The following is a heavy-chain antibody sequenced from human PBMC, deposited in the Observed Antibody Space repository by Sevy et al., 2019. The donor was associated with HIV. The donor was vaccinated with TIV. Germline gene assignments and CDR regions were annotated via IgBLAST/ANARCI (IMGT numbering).Heavy chain of an antibody. Sequence: GGSLRLSCAASGFSLTYSWMNWVRQAPGKGLEWLGRIKSKADGETTDYAAPVKGRFTISRDDPKNSLFLQMNSLKTEDTAMYYCIRSDTSGSFDYWGQGTLVTVSS. CDR2: IKSKADGETT. D-gene: IGHD3-22*01. V-gene: IGHV3-15*01. CDR3: IRSDTSGSFDY. J-gene: IGHJ4*02. CDR1: GFSLTYSW.